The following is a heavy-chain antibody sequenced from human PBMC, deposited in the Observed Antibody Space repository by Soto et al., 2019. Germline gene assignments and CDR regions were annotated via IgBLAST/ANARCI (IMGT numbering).Heavy chain of an antibody. J-gene: IGHJ4*02. CDR3: ARKSTVTTCFDY. Sequence: VQLQESGPGLVKPSQTLSLTCTVSGGSISSGGYYWSWIRQLPGKGLEWIGYIYYSGSTHYNPSLKSRITMSVDTSKNQFSLKLSSVTAADTAVYYCARKSTVTTCFDYWGQGTLVTVSS. D-gene: IGHD4-17*01. V-gene: IGHV4-31*03. CDR1: GGSISSGGYY. CDR2: IYYSGST.